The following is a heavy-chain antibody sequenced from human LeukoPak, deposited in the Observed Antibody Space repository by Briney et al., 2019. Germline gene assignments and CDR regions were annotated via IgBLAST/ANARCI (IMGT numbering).Heavy chain of an antibody. V-gene: IGHV4-38-2*02. CDR2: IYHSGST. D-gene: IGHD2-21*02. Sequence: SETLSLTCTVSGYSISSGYYWGWIRQPPGKGLEWIGSIYHSGSTYYNPSLKSRVTISVDTSKNQFSLKLSSVTAADTAVYYCARRQCGGDCYHFDYWGQGTLVTVSS. CDR1: GYSISSGYY. J-gene: IGHJ4*02. CDR3: ARRQCGGDCYHFDY.